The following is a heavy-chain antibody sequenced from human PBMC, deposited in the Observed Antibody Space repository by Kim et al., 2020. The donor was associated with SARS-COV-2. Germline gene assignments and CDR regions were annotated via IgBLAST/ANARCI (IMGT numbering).Heavy chain of an antibody. V-gene: IGHV3-23*01. Sequence: SADSVSDRFTISSDNSKNTLYLQMNSISAGDATVYYCAKDRGRGFYTFDCWGQGTLVTVSS. D-gene: IGHD5-12*01. J-gene: IGHJ4*02. CDR3: AKDRGRGFYTFDC.